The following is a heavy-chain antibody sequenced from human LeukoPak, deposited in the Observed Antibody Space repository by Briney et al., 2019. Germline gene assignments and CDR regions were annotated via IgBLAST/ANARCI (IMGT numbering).Heavy chain of an antibody. J-gene: IGHJ6*02. CDR2: ISSSSSYI. V-gene: IGHV3-21*01. Sequence: GGSLRLSCAASGFTFSSYAMNWVRQAPGKGLEWVSSISSSSSYIYYADSVEGRFTISRDNAKNSLYLQMNSLRAEDTAVYYCAREIRYYYGMDVWGQGTTVTVSS. CDR1: GFTFSSYA. CDR3: AREIRYYYGMDV.